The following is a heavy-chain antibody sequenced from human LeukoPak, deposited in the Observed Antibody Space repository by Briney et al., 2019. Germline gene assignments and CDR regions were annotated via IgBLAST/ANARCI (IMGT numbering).Heavy chain of an antibody. Sequence: ASVKVSCKASGYTFTSYAIHWVRQAPGQGLEWMGWISAYNGNTNYAQKLQGRVTMTTDTSTSTAYMELRSLRSDDTAVYYCARVVRDYYDSSGYDLLDYWGQGTLVTVSS. D-gene: IGHD3-22*01. V-gene: IGHV1-18*04. J-gene: IGHJ4*02. CDR3: ARVVRDYYDSSGYDLLDY. CDR2: ISAYNGNT. CDR1: GYTFTSYA.